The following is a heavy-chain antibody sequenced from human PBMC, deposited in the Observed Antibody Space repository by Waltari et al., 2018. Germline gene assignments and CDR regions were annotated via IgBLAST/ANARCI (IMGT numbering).Heavy chain of an antibody. Sequence: EVQLLESGGGLVQPGGSLRLSCAASGFTFSSYAMSWVRQAPGKGLEWVSAISGSGGSTYYADAGKCRFTISRDKSKNTLYLQMNSLRAEDTAVYYCAKATYYSFPHGWFDPWGQGTLVTVSS. V-gene: IGHV3-23*01. CDR1: GFTFSSYA. J-gene: IGHJ5*02. CDR2: ISGSGGST. D-gene: IGHD3-10*01. CDR3: AKATYYSFPHGWFDP.